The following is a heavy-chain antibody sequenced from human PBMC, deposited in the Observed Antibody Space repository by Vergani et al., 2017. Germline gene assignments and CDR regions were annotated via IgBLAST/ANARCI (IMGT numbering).Heavy chain of an antibody. CDR2: MSSGDSI. CDR3: AKTVTIFGETFGVDAFDI. CDR1: GFTFSDHY. Sequence: QVQLVESGGGLVKPGGSLRLSCAASGFTFSDHYMSWVRQAPGKGLEWISYMSSGDSIYYADSVKGRFTVSRDNTKNTLYLQMNSLRAEDTAVYYCAKTVTIFGETFGVDAFDIWGQGSMVTVSP. D-gene: IGHD3-3*02. V-gene: IGHV3-11*04. J-gene: IGHJ3*02.